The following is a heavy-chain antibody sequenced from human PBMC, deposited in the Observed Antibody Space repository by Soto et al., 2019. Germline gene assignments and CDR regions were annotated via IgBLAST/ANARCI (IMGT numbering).Heavy chain of an antibody. CDR1: GYTFTSYG. CDR3: ARDSPPVDY. V-gene: IGHV1-18*01. Sequence: QVQLVQSGAEVKKPGASVKVSCKASGYTFTSYGISWVRQAPGQGLEWMGWISAYNGNTNYAQKLQGRVTMTTDTFSSRADMELRRLISDDTAMYYCARDSPPVDYWGQGTLVTVSA. J-gene: IGHJ4*02. CDR2: ISAYNGNT.